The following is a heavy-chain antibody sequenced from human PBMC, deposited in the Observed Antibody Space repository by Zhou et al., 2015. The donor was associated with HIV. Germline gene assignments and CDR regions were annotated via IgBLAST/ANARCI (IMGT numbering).Heavy chain of an antibody. CDR3: ARDQKVGATITDIDY. CDR1: GYTFTSYY. J-gene: IGHJ4*02. D-gene: IGHD1-26*01. CDR2: INPSGGST. Sequence: QVQLVQSGAEVKKPGASVKVSCKASGYTFTSYYMHWVRQAPGQGLEWMGIINPSGGSTSYAQKFQGRVTMTRDTSTSTVYMELSSLRSEDTAVYYCARDQKVGATITDIDYWGQGTLVTVSS. V-gene: IGHV1-46*01.